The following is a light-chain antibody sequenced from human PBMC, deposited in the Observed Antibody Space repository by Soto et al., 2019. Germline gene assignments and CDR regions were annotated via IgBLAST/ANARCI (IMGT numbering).Light chain of an antibody. CDR2: DVS. Sequence: QSVLTQPASVSGSPGQSITISCTGTSSDVGGYNYVSWYQQHPGKAPKLMIYDVSNRPSGVSNRFSASKSGNTASLTISGLQAEDEADYYCSSYRSSNTVVFGGGTKLTVL. CDR3: SSYRSSNTVV. CDR1: SSDVGGYNY. J-gene: IGLJ2*01. V-gene: IGLV2-14*01.